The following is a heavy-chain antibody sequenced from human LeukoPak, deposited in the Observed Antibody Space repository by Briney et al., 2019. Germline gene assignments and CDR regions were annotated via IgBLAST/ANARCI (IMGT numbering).Heavy chain of an antibody. V-gene: IGHV1-8*01. CDR2: MNPNSGNT. CDR1: GYTFTSYD. Sequence: GASVKVSCKASGYTFTSYDINWVRQATGQGLEWMGWMNPNSGNTGYAQKFQGRVTMTRNTSISTAYMELSSLRSEDTAVYYCARRRIRDSKIDYWVQGTLVTVSS. CDR3: ARRRIRDSKIDY. J-gene: IGHJ4*02. D-gene: IGHD2-15*01.